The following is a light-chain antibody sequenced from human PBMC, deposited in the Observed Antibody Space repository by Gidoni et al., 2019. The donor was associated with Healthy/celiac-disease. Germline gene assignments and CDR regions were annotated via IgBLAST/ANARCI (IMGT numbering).Light chain of an antibody. J-gene: IGLJ3*02. CDR1: SSTIGAGDD. CDR3: QSYDSSLGWV. V-gene: IGLV1-40*01. CDR2: GDS. Sequence: SVLTQPPSVSGAPGQGVTIPRNGSSSTIGAGDDVHWYQQLPGSAPKILIYGDSNRPSGVPDGFSCSKSGASASLAITGLQAEDEADYYCQSYDSSLGWVFGGGTKLTVL.